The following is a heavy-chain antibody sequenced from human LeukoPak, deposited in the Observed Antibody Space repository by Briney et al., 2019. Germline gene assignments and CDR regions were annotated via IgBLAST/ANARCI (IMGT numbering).Heavy chain of an antibody. CDR2: ISGDGSRT. CDR3: ARGGWGTAIDY. D-gene: IGHD1-7*01. Sequence: GGSLRLSCAASGFTFSSYWVHWVRQAPGKGLVWVSYISGDGSRTTYADSVKGRFTISRDNAKNTLDLQMNSLRAEDTAVYYCARGGWGTAIDYWAQGTLVTVS. CDR1: GFTFSSYW. J-gene: IGHJ4*02. V-gene: IGHV3-74*01.